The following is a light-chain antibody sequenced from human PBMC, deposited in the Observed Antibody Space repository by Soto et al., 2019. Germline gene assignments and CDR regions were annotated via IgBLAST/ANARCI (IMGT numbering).Light chain of an antibody. J-gene: IGLJ1*01. CDR1: KKDIGVYDF. Sequence: HSVLSEPLSASGSTGRSVIISGTGTKKDIGVYDFVCRYQHHPGKAPRLIIYEVVHRPSGVPDRVSGSKSGNTASLTVSGLQAADEADYVCKSYAGRNAYVFGSESKVT. CDR2: EVV. V-gene: IGLV2-8*01. CDR3: KSYAGRNAYV.